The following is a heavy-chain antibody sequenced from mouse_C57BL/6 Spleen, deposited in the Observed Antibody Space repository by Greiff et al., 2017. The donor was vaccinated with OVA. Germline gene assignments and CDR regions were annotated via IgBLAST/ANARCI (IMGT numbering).Heavy chain of an antibody. CDR3: ASPIYYGNYGLFAY. CDR1: GYTFTGYW. D-gene: IGHD2-1*01. Sequence: VKLMESGAELMKPGASVKLSCKATGYTFTGYWIEWVKQRPGHGLEWIGEILPGSGSTNYNEKFKGKATFTADTSSNTAYMQLSSLTTEDSAIYYCASPIYYGNYGLFAYWGQGTLVTVSA. CDR2: ILPGSGST. V-gene: IGHV1-9*01. J-gene: IGHJ3*01.